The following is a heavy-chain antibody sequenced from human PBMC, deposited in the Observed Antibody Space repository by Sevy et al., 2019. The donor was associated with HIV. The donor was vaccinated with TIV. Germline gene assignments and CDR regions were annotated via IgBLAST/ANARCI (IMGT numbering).Heavy chain of an antibody. Sequence: GGSLRLSCAASGFTFSSYWMSWVRQAPGKGLEWVATIKQDGSEKYYVDSVKGRFTISRDNAKNSLYLQMNSLRAEDTAVYYCARFSVDTAMGNYYYYGMDVWSQGTTVTVSS. CDR2: IKQDGSEK. J-gene: IGHJ6*02. CDR1: GFTFSSYW. CDR3: ARFSVDTAMGNYYYYGMDV. D-gene: IGHD5-18*01. V-gene: IGHV3-7*01.